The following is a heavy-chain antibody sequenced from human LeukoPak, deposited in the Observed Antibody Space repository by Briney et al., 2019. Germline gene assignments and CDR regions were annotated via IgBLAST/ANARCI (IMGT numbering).Heavy chain of an antibody. V-gene: IGHV3-21*01. CDR2: ISSGGSHM. D-gene: IGHD3-16*02. CDR3: ARLTFGGVIGFDY. Sequence: NPGGSLRLACAPSGFTFSSYSMGWVPQAPGKGVEWVSSISSGGSHMYYADSVKGLFTISRDNAKNSLYLQMNSLRAEDTAVYYCARLTFGGVIGFDYWGQGTLVTVSS. J-gene: IGHJ4*02. CDR1: GFTFSSYS.